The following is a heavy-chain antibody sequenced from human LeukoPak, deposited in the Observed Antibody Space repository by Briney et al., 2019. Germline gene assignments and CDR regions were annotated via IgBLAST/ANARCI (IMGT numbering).Heavy chain of an antibody. CDR2: ISSSGNTI. Sequence: GGSLPLTRAASGFTFTDYYISWIRQAPGKGLEWVSYISSSGNTIFYADSVKGRFTISRDNANNSLYLQMNSLRAEDTAVYYCARDAMTVVAGASYSWGERTMLTVSS. J-gene: IGHJ3*02. CDR1: GFTFTDYY. CDR3: ARDAMTVVAGASYS. V-gene: IGHV3-11*01. D-gene: IGHD3-22*01.